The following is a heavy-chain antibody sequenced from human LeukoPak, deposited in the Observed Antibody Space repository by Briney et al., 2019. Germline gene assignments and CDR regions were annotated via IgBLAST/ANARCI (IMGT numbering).Heavy chain of an antibody. CDR2: IYYSGST. D-gene: IGHD6-13*01. Sequence: SETLSLTCTVSGGSISSYYWSWIRQPPGKGLEWIGYIYYSGSTNYNPSLKSRVTISVDTSKNQFSLKLSSVTAADTAVYYCARSSWEQLVWGFDYWGQGTLVTVSS. CDR1: GGSISSYY. CDR3: ARSSWEQLVWGFDY. V-gene: IGHV4-59*01. J-gene: IGHJ4*02.